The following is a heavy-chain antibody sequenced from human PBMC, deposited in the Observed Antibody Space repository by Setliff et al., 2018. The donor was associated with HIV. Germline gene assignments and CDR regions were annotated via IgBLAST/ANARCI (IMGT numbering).Heavy chain of an antibody. J-gene: IGHJ3*01. CDR1: GYTFTSYY. Sequence: CKASGYTFTSYYIHWVRQAPGQGLEWMGIINPSVGNTDYAQKFQTRVTMTRDTSTSTVYMELSSLRSNDTAIYYCVRVAMIRGTIVGAFDLWGQGSMVTVSS. CDR3: VRVAMIRGTIVGAFDL. CDR2: INPSVGNT. D-gene: IGHD3-10*01. V-gene: IGHV1-46*01.